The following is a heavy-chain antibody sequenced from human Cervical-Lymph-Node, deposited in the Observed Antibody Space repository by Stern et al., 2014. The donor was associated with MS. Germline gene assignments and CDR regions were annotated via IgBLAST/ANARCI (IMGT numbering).Heavy chain of an antibody. CDR3: AKLATYGDRDY. V-gene: IGHV1-18*01. Sequence: VQLEESGAEVRKPGASVKVSCKASGYTFTNYGISWVRQSPGQGLEWMGWINTSNGNTNYEQKFQGRVTMTTDTSTNTAYMELGSLRSDDAAVYFCAKLATYGDRDYWGQGTVVSVSS. CDR2: INTSNGNT. CDR1: GYTFTNYG. D-gene: IGHD5-24*01. J-gene: IGHJ4*02.